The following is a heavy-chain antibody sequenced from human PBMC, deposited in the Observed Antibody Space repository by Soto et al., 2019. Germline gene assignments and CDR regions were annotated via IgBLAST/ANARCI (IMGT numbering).Heavy chain of an antibody. V-gene: IGHV4-59*01. CDR2: IYQSGSV. D-gene: IGHD1-20*01. CDR3: ARGNTVITWFDS. Sequence: SETLSLTCSVSGGSLSNYYWSWIRQSPGKGLEWIGCIYQSGSVDYNPSLQSRVTLSVDTSKSQFSLILNSVTAADTAVYYCARGNTVITWFDSWGQGTLVTVSS. J-gene: IGHJ5*01. CDR1: GGSLSNYY.